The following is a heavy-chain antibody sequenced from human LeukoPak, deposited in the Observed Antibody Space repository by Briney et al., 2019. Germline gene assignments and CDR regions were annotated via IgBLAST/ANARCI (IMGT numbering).Heavy chain of an antibody. CDR1: GGSISSSRYY. Sequence: SETLSDTCTVSGGSISSSRYYRGWIRQPPGKGLEWIGRIYYSGSTYYNPSLKSRITISVDTSKNQFSLKLSSVTAADTAVYYCARHGPSSGYYYFEYWGQGSLVTVSS. CDR3: ARHGPSSGYYYFEY. V-gene: IGHV4-39*01. CDR2: IYYSGST. J-gene: IGHJ4*01. D-gene: IGHD3-22*01.